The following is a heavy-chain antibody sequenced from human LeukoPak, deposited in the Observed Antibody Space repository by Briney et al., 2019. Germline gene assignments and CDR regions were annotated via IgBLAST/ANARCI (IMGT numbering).Heavy chain of an antibody. Sequence: GGSLRLSCAASGFTFSKFAMSWVRQAPGKGLEWVSGISGRGDSTYYADSVKGRITISRDNSNNALYLQMDSLRAEDTAVYYCANWIGSSSRDYWGQGTLVTVSS. CDR1: GFTFSKFA. CDR3: ANWIGSSSRDY. CDR2: ISGRGDST. J-gene: IGHJ4*02. V-gene: IGHV3-23*01. D-gene: IGHD6-6*01.